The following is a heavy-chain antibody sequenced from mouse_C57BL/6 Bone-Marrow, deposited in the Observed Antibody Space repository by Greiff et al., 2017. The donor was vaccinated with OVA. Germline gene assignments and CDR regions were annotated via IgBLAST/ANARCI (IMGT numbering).Heavy chain of an antibody. J-gene: IGHJ4*01. Sequence: EVKLMESGAELVRPGASVKLSCTASGFNIKDDYMHWVKQRPEQGLEWIGWIDPENGDTEYASKFQGKATITADPSSNTTYLQLSSLPSEDTAVYYCTTSSYYYGSSLYYAMDYWGQGTSVTVSS. CDR3: TTSSYYYGSSLYYAMDY. D-gene: IGHD1-1*01. V-gene: IGHV14-4*01. CDR2: IDPENGDT. CDR1: GFNIKDDY.